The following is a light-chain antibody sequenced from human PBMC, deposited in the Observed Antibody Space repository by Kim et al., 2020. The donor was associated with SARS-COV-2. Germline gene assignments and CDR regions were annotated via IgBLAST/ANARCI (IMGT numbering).Light chain of an antibody. CDR2: GAS. Sequence: SPGKRAPLSCRASQSVSSSYLAWYQQKPGQAPRLLIYGASSRATGIPDRFSGSGSGTDFTLTISRLEPEDFAVYYCQQYGSSPRTFGQGTKVDIK. J-gene: IGKJ1*01. V-gene: IGKV3-20*01. CDR1: QSVSSSY. CDR3: QQYGSSPRT.